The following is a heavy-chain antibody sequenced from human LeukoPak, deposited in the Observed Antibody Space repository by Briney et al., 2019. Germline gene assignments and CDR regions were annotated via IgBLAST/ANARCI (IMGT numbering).Heavy chain of an antibody. CDR2: ISYDGSNK. J-gene: IGHJ4*02. D-gene: IGHD1-1*01. V-gene: IGHV3-30*04. CDR1: GFTFSSYA. Sequence: GGSLRLSCAASGFTFSSYAMHWVRQAPGKGQEWVAVISYDGSNKYYADSVKGRFTISRDNSKNTLYLQMNSLRAEDTAVYYCARDPLGTRPGFDYWGQGTLVTVSS. CDR3: ARDPLGTRPGFDY.